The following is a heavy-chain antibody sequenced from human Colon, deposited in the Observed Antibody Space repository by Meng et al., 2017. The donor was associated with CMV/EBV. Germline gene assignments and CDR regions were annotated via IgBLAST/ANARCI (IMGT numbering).Heavy chain of an antibody. CDR2: IYPQDGGT. Sequence: QGQLVQAGTEMKKPGAPVKVSCKTSGYTFTANHLHWVRQAPGQGLEWMGWIYPQDGGTYFAQKFQDRVTLTRDTSITTAYMELSGLTSDDTAIYYCVRESWYFDFWGEGTLVTVSS. CDR1: GYTFTANH. D-gene: IGHD6-13*01. J-gene: IGHJ4*02. CDR3: VRESWYFDF. V-gene: IGHV1-2*02.